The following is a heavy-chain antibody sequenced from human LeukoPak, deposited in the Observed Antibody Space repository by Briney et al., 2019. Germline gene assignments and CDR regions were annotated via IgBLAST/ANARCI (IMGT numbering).Heavy chain of an antibody. D-gene: IGHD2-15*01. V-gene: IGHV3-23*01. J-gene: IGHJ4*02. CDR2: ISAAGGIT. CDR3: AGYYCSSGTCRKYLDY. CDR1: GFTFSSYA. Sequence: GGSLRLSCAASGFTFSSYAMSWVRQASGKGLEWVSTISAAGGITYYADSVKGRFTISRDNSKNTLFLQMSSLRAEDTAVYYCAGYYCSSGTCRKYLDYWGQGTLVTVSS.